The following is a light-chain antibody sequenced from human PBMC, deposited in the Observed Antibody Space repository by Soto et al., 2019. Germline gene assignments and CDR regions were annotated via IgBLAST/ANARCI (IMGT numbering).Light chain of an antibody. CDR3: AAWDASLGGFYV. J-gene: IGLJ1*01. CDR2: SNN. CDR1: RSSIGSNT. V-gene: IGLV1-44*01. Sequence: QSVLTQPPSASGTPGQRVTISCSGSRSSIGSNTVNWYQHLPGTAPKLLIYSNNHRPSGVPDRFSASKTGASASLAINGLQSEDEGDYYCAAWDASLGGFYVFGTGTKVTVL.